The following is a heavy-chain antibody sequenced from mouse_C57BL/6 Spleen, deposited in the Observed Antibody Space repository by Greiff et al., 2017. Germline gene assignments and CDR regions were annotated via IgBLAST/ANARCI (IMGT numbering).Heavy chain of an antibody. J-gene: IGHJ2*01. CDR3: ARGNLYYYGSSEGYYLDY. CDR2: INPNYGTT. Sequence: EVKLQESGPELVKPGASVKISCKASGYSFTDYNMNWVKQSNGKSLEWIGVINPNYGTTSSNQKLKGKATLTVDQTSSTAYMQLNSLTSEDSAVYYCARGNLYYYGSSEGYYLDYWGQGTTLTVSS. CDR1: GYSFTDYN. V-gene: IGHV1-39*01. D-gene: IGHD1-1*01.